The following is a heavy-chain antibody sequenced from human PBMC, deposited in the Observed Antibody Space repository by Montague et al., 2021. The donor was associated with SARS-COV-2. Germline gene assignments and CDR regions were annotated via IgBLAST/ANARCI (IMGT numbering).Heavy chain of an antibody. J-gene: IGHJ3*02. D-gene: IGHD1-1*01. Sequence: CAISGDSVSRNNPAWNWIRQSPSRGLEWLGRTYYGSSWNTDYAVSVKSRITISPDTSKNQFSLHLNSVTPEDTAAYYCARGWKYAFDIWSQGTMVTVSS. CDR1: GDSVSRNNPA. V-gene: IGHV6-1*01. CDR2: TYYGSSWNT. CDR3: ARGWKYAFDI.